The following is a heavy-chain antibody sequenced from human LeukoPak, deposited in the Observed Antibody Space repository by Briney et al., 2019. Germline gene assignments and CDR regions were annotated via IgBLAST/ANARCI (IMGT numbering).Heavy chain of an antibody. V-gene: IGHV1-18*01. Sequence: ASVKVSCKASGYTFTSYVINWVRQAPGQGLEWMGWISGYSGNTNYAQKLQGRVTMTTDTSTSTAYMELRSLRSDDTAVYYCARGPKNYYDSSEYVLDVWGQGTTVTVSS. CDR3: ARGPKNYYDSSEYVLDV. J-gene: IGHJ6*02. CDR2: ISGYSGNT. CDR1: GYTFTSYV. D-gene: IGHD3-22*01.